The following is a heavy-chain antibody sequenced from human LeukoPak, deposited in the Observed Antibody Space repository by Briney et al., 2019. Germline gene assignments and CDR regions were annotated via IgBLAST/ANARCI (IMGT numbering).Heavy chain of an antibody. CDR2: IRSKANSYAT. J-gene: IGHJ4*02. D-gene: IGHD5-24*01. V-gene: IGHV3-73*01. Sequence: PGGSLRLSCPASGFTFSGSAMHWVRQASGKGLEWVGRIRSKANSYATAYAASVKGRFTISRDDSKNTAYLQMNSLKTEDTAVYYCTRHPGDGYNRDYWGQGTLVTVSS. CDR1: GFTFSGSA. CDR3: TRHPGDGYNRDY.